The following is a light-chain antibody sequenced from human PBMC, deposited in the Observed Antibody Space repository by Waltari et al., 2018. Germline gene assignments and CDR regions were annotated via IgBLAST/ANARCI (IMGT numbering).Light chain of an antibody. CDR3: QQVNSFPLP. CDR1: QGIRGW. V-gene: IGKV1-12*01. CDR2: FAS. Sequence: DIQMTQSPSYVSASVGDRASITCRAIQGIRGWLAWYQQKPGKAPRLLIYFASSLQSGVPSRFSGSGSGTDFTLTISSLQPEDFANYYCQQVNSFPLPFGGGTKVEI. J-gene: IGKJ4*01.